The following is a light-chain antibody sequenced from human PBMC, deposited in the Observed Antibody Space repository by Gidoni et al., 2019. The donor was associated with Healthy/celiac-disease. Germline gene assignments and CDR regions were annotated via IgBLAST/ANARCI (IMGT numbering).Light chain of an antibody. CDR1: QCVSSSY. CDR2: GAS. Sequence: EIVLTQSPRTLSLSPGERATLSCRASQCVSSSYLAWYQQKPGQAPRLLIYGASSWDTGIPDRFSGSGSGTDFTLTISRLEPEDFAMYYCQQYGSSPWTFGQGTKVEIK. V-gene: IGKV3-20*01. J-gene: IGKJ1*01. CDR3: QQYGSSPWT.